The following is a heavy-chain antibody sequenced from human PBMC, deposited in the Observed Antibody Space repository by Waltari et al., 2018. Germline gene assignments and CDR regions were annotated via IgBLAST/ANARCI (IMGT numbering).Heavy chain of an antibody. CDR2: INHSGST. CDR3: ARGYCSSTSCQGEDFDY. D-gene: IGHD2-2*01. V-gene: IGHV4-34*01. J-gene: IGHJ4*02. Sequence: QVQLQQWGAGLLKPSETLSLTCAVYGGSFSGYYWSWIRQPPGKGLEWIGEINHSGSTKYNPSLKSRVTRSVDTSKNQFSLKLSSVTAADTAVYYCARGYCSSTSCQGEDFDYWGQGTLVTVSS. CDR1: GGSFSGYY.